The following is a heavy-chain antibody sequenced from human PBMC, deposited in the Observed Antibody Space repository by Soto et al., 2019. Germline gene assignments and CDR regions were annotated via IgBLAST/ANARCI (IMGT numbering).Heavy chain of an antibody. CDR1: GFTFTSSA. V-gene: IGHV1-58*01. Sequence: EASVKVSCKASGFTFTSSAVQWVRQARGQRLEWIGWIVVGSGNTNYAQKFQERVTITRDMSTSTAYMELSSLRSEDTAVYYCAARGALYYYARSGYWDDPFDIWGQGTMVTVSS. J-gene: IGHJ3*02. D-gene: IGHD3-22*01. CDR2: IVVGSGNT. CDR3: AARGALYYYARSGYWDDPFDI.